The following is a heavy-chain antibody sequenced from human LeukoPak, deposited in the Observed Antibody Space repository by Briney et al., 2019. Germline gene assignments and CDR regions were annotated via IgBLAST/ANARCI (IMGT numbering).Heavy chain of an antibody. Sequence: ASVKVSCKASGYTFTSYDINWVRLATGQGLEWMGWMNPNSGNTGYAQKFQGRVTMTRNTSISTAYMELSSLRSEDTAVYYCARQSRAYYYYYYGMDVWGQGTTVTVSS. V-gene: IGHV1-8*01. J-gene: IGHJ6*02. CDR3: ARQSRAYYYYYYGMDV. CDR1: GYTFTSYD. CDR2: MNPNSGNT.